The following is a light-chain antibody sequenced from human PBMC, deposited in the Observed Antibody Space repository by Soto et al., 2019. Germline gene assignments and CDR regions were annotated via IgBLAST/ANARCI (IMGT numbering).Light chain of an antibody. J-gene: IGKJ2*01. CDR2: AAS. V-gene: IGKV1-39*01. Sequence: DIPMTQSPSSLSASEGDRVTITWRASQSIASYLNWYQQRPGKAPKLLIYAASSLQSGVPSRFSGSGSGTEFTLTISSLQPEDFATYYCQQSYNTPRTFGQGTKLEIK. CDR1: QSIASY. CDR3: QQSYNTPRT.